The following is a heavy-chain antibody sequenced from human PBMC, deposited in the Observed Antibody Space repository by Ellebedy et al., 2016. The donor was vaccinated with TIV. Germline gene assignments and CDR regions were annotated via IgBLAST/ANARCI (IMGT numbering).Heavy chain of an antibody. D-gene: IGHD3-16*01. CDR3: ARTSTMTTFGASDF. CDR1: GFTFGFSFRRYA. Sequence: GESLKIPCAASGFTFGFSFRRYAMSWVRQAPGKGLEWVSAISGSGGSTYYAAAVKGRFTISRDNPKNTLYLQLNSLGAEDAALYYCARTSTMTTFGASDFWGQGTMVTVSS. CDR2: ISGSGGST. V-gene: IGHV3-23*01. J-gene: IGHJ3*01.